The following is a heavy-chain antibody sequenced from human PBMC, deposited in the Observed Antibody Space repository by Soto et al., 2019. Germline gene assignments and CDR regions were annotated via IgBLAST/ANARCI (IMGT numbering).Heavy chain of an antibody. CDR3: ASGYDILTGYPRGDYYGMDV. CDR1: GGSISSSSYY. J-gene: IGHJ6*02. Sequence: PSETLSLTCTVSGGSISSSSYYWGRIRQPPGKGLEWIGSIYYSGSTYYNPSLKSRVTISVDTSKNQFSLKLSSVTAADTAVYYCASGYDILTGYPRGDYYGMDVWGQGTTVTVSS. D-gene: IGHD3-9*01. CDR2: IYYSGST. V-gene: IGHV4-39*01.